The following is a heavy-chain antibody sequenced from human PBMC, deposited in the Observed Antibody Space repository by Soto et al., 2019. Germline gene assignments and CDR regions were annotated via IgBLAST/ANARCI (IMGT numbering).Heavy chain of an antibody. D-gene: IGHD6-13*01. Sequence: SETLSLTCAVSGGSISSSNWWSWVRQPPGKGLEWIGEIYHSGSTNYNPSLKSRVTISVDKSKNQFSLKLSPVTAADTAVYYCACRPAAAAGTIWGQGTLVTVSS. CDR1: GGSISSSNW. J-gene: IGHJ4*02. CDR3: ACRPAAAAGTI. V-gene: IGHV4-4*02. CDR2: IYHSGST.